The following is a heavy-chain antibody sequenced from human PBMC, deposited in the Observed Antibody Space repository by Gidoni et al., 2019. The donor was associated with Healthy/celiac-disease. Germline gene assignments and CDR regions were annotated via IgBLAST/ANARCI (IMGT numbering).Heavy chain of an antibody. D-gene: IGHD4-17*01. V-gene: IGHV5-51*03. J-gene: IGHJ4*02. CDR2: IYPGDSDT. CDR1: GYSFTSYW. Sequence: VQLVQSGAEVKPQGASLKISCKGSGYSFTSYWIGWVRQMPGKGLEWMGIIYPGDSDTRYSPSFQGKVTISADKSISTAYRQGSSLKASDTAMYYCARGRPDYGDYVFDYWGQGTLGTVSS. CDR3: ARGRPDYGDYVFDY.